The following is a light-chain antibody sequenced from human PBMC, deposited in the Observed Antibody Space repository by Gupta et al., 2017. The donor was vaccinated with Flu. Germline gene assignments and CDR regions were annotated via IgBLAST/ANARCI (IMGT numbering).Light chain of an antibody. V-gene: IGLV1-40*01. CDR2: DNS. CDR3: QSFDISLSAFV. Sequence: QSVLTQPPSVSGAPGQRVTISCTGSSSNIGAGYDVHWYQQLPGTAPKLLIYDNSNRPSGLPDRFSGSKSGTSASLAITGLQAEDEADYYCQSFDISLSAFVFGTGTKVTVL. CDR1: SSNIGAGYD. J-gene: IGLJ1*01.